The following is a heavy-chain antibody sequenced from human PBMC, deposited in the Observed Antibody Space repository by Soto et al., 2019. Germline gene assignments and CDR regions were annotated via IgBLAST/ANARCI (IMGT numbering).Heavy chain of an antibody. J-gene: IGHJ4*02. CDR3: AKARCSTTNCYVPDY. Sequence: PGGSLRLSCAASRFTFSTYTMSWVRRAPGKGLEWVSAISGSGASPSYADSVQGRFTISRDNPKRTLYLQMNNLRAEDTAVYYCAKARCSTTNCYVPDYWGQGTLVTVSS. V-gene: IGHV3-23*01. D-gene: IGHD2-2*01. CDR1: RFTFSTYT. CDR2: ISGSGASP.